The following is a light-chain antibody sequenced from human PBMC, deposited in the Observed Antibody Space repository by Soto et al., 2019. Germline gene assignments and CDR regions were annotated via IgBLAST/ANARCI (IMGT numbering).Light chain of an antibody. CDR2: FGS. J-gene: IGKJ5*01. V-gene: IGKV2-28*01. CDR3: MQALQSLT. Sequence: EIVMTQSPLTLPVTPGEPASISCRSSQSLLYNNTYNYLDWYVQKPGQTPQLLIYFGSNRAPGVPDRFSGSGSGIDFTLKINRVEAEDVGTYYCMQALQSLTFGQGTRLEIQ. CDR1: QSLLYNNTYNY.